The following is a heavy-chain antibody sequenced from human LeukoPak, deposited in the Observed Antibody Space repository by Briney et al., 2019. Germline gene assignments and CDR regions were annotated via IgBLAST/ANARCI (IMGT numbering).Heavy chain of an antibody. CDR2: ISSSSSTI. CDR1: GFTFSSYS. D-gene: IGHD4-17*01. V-gene: IGHV3-48*01. Sequence: PGGSLRLSCAASGFTFSSYSMNWVRQAPGKGLEWVSYISSSSSTIYYADSVKGRFTISRDNSKNTLYLQMNSLRAEDTAVYYCANLDYGDYVSLDYWGRGTLVTVSS. CDR3: ANLDYGDYVSLDY. J-gene: IGHJ4*02.